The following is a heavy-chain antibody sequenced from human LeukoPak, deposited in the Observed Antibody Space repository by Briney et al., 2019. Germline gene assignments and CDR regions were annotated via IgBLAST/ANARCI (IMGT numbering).Heavy chain of an antibody. CDR3: ASRYCSSTSCSDAFDI. CDR1: GGSISSYY. CDR2: IYYSGST. V-gene: IGHV4-59*01. J-gene: IGHJ3*02. D-gene: IGHD2-2*01. Sequence: SETLSLACTVSGGSISSYYWSWIRQPPGKGLEWIGYIYYSGSTNYNPSLKSRVTISVDTSKNQFSLKLSSVTAADTAVYYCASRYCSSTSCSDAFDIWGQGTMVTVSS.